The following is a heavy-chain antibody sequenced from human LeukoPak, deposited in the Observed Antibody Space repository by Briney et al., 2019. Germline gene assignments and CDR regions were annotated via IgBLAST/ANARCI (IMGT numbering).Heavy chain of an antibody. J-gene: IGHJ3*02. CDR3: ARDTTYYDSSGYYDAFDI. D-gene: IGHD3-22*01. Sequence: SETLSLTCTVSGGSISSHYWSWIRQPAGKGLEWIGRIYTSGSTNYNPSLKSRVTMSVDTSKNQFSLKLSSVTAADTAVYYCARDTTYYDSSGYYDAFDIWGQGTMVIVSS. V-gene: IGHV4-4*07. CDR1: GGSISSHY. CDR2: IYTSGST.